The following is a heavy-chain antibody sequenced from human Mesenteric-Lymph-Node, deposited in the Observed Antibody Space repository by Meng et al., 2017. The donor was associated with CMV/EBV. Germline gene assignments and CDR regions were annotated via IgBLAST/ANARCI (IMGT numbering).Heavy chain of an antibody. CDR2: ISYDGSNK. V-gene: IGHV3-30-3*01. CDR3: ASGYYYYDSSGLFNY. CDR1: GFTFSSYA. J-gene: IGHJ4*02. Sequence: QVQLVESGGGVVQPGRSLRLSCAASGFTFSSYAMHWVRQAPGKGLEWVAVISYDGSNKYYADSVKGRFTISRDNSKNTLYLQMNSLRAEDTAVYYCASGYYYYDSSGLFNYWGQGTLVTVSS. D-gene: IGHD3-22*01.